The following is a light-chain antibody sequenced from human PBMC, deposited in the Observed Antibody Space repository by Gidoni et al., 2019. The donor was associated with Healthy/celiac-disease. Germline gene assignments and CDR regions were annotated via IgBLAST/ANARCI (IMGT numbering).Light chain of an antibody. CDR2: EVS. V-gene: IGLV2-14*01. CDR1: SSDVGGYNY. Sequence: QSALTQPASVSGSPGQSITISCTGTSSDVGGYNYVSWYQQHPGKAPKLMIYEVSNRPSGVSNRFSGSKSGNTASLTISGLQAEDEADYYCSSYTSSSIPGFGTGTKVTVL. J-gene: IGLJ1*01. CDR3: SSYTSSSIPG.